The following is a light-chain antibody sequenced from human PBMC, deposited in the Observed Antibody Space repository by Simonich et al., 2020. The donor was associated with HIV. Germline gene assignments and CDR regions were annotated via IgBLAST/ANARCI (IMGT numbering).Light chain of an antibody. J-gene: IGLJ3*02. CDR2: DVT. Sequence: QSALTQPRSVSGSPGQSVTISCTGTSSDVGGYNYVSWYQQHPGKAPKLMIYDVTKRPSGLPDRFSGSKSDNTASLTISGLQAEDEANYYCSSYAGIYTFWVFGGGSKLTVL. CDR3: SSYAGIYTFWV. V-gene: IGLV2-11*01. CDR1: SSDVGGYNY.